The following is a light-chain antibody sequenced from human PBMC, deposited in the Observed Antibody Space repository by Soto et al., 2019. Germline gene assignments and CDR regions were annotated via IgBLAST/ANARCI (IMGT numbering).Light chain of an antibody. V-gene: IGKV1-5*01. CDR3: QQYDTYWT. Sequence: DIQMTQSPYTLSASVGDRVTITCRARQSISNRLAWYQQKPGKAPKVLIYDASSLESGVPSRFSGSGSGTEFTLTIRSLQSDDFATYYCQQYDTYWTFGQGTKVDIK. CDR2: DAS. CDR1: QSISNR. J-gene: IGKJ1*01.